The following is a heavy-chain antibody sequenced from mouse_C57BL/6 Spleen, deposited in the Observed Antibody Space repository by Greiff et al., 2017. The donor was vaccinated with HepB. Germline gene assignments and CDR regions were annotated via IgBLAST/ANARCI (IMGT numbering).Heavy chain of an antibody. CDR3: ARRGYGNFAY. Sequence: EVKLVESGGDLVKPGGSLKLSCAASGFTFSSYGMSWVRQTPDKRLEWVATISSGGSYTYYPDSVKGRFTISRDNAKNTLYLQMSSLKSEDTAMYYCARRGYGNFAYWGQGTLVAVSA. CDR1: GFTFSSYG. J-gene: IGHJ3*01. CDR2: ISSGGSYT. D-gene: IGHD2-1*01. V-gene: IGHV5-6*02.